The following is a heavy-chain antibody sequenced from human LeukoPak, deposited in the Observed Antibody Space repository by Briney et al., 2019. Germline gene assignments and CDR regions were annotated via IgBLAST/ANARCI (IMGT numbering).Heavy chain of an antibody. D-gene: IGHD6-13*01. CDR3: ATASSWGGYYYYYMDV. V-gene: IGHV1-24*01. CDR1: GYTLTELS. J-gene: IGHJ6*03. CDR2: FDPEDGET. Sequence: ASVNVSCKVSGYTLTELSMHWVRQAPGKGLEWTGGFDPEDGETIYAQKFQGRVTMTEDTSTDTAYMELSSLRSEDTAVYYCATASSWGGYYYYYMDVWGKGTTVTVSS.